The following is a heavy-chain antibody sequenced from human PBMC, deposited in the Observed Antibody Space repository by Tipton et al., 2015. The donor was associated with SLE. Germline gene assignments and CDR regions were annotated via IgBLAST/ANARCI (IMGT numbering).Heavy chain of an antibody. J-gene: IGHJ3*01. CDR3: ARDRAAAGPQGAWGV. V-gene: IGHV3-21*03. Sequence: SLRLSCAASGFTFSTYTMNWVRQAPGKGLEWVSSISSSSSFIYYADSVKGRFTIPRDNAKNSLYLQMNSLRAEDTAVYYCARDRAAAGPQGAWGVWGQGTMVTVSS. CDR1: GFTFSTYT. CDR2: ISSSSSFI. D-gene: IGHD6-13*01.